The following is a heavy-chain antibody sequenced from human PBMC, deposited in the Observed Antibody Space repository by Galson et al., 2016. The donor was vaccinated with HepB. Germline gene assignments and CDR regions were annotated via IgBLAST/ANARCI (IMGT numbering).Heavy chain of an antibody. J-gene: IGHJ4*02. Sequence: ALRLSCAASGFTFRRFAMSWVRQAPRKGLEWVAAFSGGAGTTYYADSVRGRFTISRDNSKNTLFLQMNSLKDEDTAVYYCVKWAHGDLRQGGSYFDYWGQGALVTVSS. V-gene: IGHV3-23*01. D-gene: IGHD4-17*01. CDR2: FSGGAGTT. CDR3: VKWAHGDLRQGGSYFDY. CDR1: GFTFRRFA.